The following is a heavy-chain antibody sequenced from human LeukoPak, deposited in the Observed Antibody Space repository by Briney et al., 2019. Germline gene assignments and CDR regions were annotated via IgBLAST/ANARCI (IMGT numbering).Heavy chain of an antibody. CDR2: INPNSGGT. J-gene: IGHJ4*02. CDR1: GYTFTSYD. V-gene: IGHV1-2*02. CDR3: AREDSGWYYFDY. D-gene: IGHD6-19*01. Sequence: ASVKVSCKASGYTFTSYDINWVRQAPGQGLEWMGWINPNSGGTNYAQKFQGRVTMTRDTSISTAYMELSRLRSDDTAVYYCAREDSGWYYFDYWGQGTLVTVSS.